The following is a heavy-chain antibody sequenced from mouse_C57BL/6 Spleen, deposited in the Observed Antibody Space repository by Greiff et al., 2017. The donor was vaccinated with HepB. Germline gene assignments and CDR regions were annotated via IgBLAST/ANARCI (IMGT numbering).Heavy chain of an antibody. D-gene: IGHD6-1*01. CDR2: IDPENGDT. V-gene: IGHV14-4*01. CDR3: TTGASDY. CDR1: GFNIKDDY. Sequence: VQLQQSGAELVRPGASVELSCTASGFNIKDDYMHWVKQRPEQGLEWIGWIDPENGDTEYASKFQGKATITADTSSNTAYLQLSSLTSEDTAVYYCTTGASDYWGQGTTLTVSS. J-gene: IGHJ2*01.